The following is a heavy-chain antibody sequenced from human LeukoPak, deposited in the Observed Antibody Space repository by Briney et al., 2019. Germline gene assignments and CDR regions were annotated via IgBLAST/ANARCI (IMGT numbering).Heavy chain of an antibody. V-gene: IGHV1-46*01. CDR2: INPSGGST. CDR1: GYTFTSYY. Sequence: GASVKVSCKAPGYTFTSYYMHWVRQAPGQGLEWMGIINPSGGSTSYAQKFQGRVTMTRDMSTSTVYMELSSLRSEDTAVYYCAREVSPQGGSSSGDPRNYYMDVWGKGTTVTVSS. D-gene: IGHD6-6*01. J-gene: IGHJ6*03. CDR3: AREVSPQGGSSSGDPRNYYMDV.